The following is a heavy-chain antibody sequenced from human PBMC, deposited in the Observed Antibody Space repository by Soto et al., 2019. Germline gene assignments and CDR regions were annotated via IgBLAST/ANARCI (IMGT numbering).Heavy chain of an antibody. CDR2: IYYSGST. Sequence: SETLSLTCTVSGGSINSYFWTWIRQPPGKGLEWIGYIYYSGSTNYNPSLKSRVTISVDTSKNQFSLKLSSVTAADTAVYYCARRYGSGFDYWGQGTLVTVSS. CDR1: GGSINSYF. V-gene: IGHV4-59*08. J-gene: IGHJ4*02. D-gene: IGHD3-10*01. CDR3: ARRYGSGFDY.